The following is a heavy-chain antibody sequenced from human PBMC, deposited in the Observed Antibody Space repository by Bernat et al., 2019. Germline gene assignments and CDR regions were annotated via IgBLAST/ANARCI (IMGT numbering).Heavy chain of an antibody. J-gene: IGHJ5*02. CDR1: GFTFSSYA. D-gene: IGHD3-10*01. V-gene: IGHV3-23*01. Sequence: EVQLLESGGGLVQPGGSLRLSCAASGFTFSSYAMSWVRQAPGKGLEWVSAISGSGGSTYYADSVKGRFTISRDNSKNTLYLQMNSLRAEGTAVYYCARVYGSGSYLNWLDPWGQGTLVTVSS. CDR2: ISGSGGST. CDR3: ARVYGSGSYLNWLDP.